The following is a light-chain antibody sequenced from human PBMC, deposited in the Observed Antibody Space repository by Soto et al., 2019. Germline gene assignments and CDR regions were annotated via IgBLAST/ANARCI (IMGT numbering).Light chain of an antibody. CDR1: QGIRND. CDR3: QHYNVYPWT. CDR2: AAS. J-gene: IGKJ1*01. Sequence: AIQMTQSPSSLSASVGDRVTITSRASQGIRNDLGWYQQKPGKAPKLLIYAASSLQSGVPSRYSGSGSGTEFTLTISSLQPDDFATYYCQHYNVYPWTFGQGTKVDIK. V-gene: IGKV1-6*01.